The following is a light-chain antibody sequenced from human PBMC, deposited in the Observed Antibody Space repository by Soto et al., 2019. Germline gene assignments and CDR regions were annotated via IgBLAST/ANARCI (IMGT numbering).Light chain of an antibody. CDR2: EDT. Sequence: QSALTQPASVSGSPGQSITISCTGTSSDVGSYNLVSWYQQHPGKAPKLMIYEDTKRPSGVSNRFSGPKSGNTASLTISGLQAEDEADYYCCSYAGSSTYYVFGAGTKLTVL. J-gene: IGLJ1*01. CDR3: CSYAGSSTYYV. CDR1: SSDVGSYNL. V-gene: IGLV2-23*01.